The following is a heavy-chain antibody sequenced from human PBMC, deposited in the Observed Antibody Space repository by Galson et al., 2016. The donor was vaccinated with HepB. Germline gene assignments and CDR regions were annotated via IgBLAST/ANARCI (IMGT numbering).Heavy chain of an antibody. Sequence: SLRLSCAASGFTFSSYSMNWVRLAPGKGLEWVSYISSTGSTMFYTDSVKGRFTISRDNAKNSLYLQMNSLRDEDTAGDYCARRSCSGWYSLANWYFDLWGRGTLVTVSS. J-gene: IGHJ2*01. CDR3: ARRSCSGWYSLANWYFDL. CDR1: GFTFSSYS. CDR2: ISSTGSTM. D-gene: IGHD6-19*01. V-gene: IGHV3-48*02.